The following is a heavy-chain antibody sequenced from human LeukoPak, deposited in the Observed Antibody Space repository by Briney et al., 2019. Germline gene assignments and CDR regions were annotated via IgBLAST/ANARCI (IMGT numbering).Heavy chain of an antibody. J-gene: IGHJ6*02. V-gene: IGHV4-31*03. CDR2: IYYSGST. D-gene: IGHD3-22*01. Sequence: KASETLSLTCTVSGGSISSGGYYWSWIRQHPGKGLEWIGYIYYSGSTYYNPSLKSRVTISVDTSKNQFSLKLSSVTAADTAVYYCARDHYDSSGYSFYGMDVWGQGTTVTVSS. CDR1: GGSISSGGYY. CDR3: ARDHYDSSGYSFYGMDV.